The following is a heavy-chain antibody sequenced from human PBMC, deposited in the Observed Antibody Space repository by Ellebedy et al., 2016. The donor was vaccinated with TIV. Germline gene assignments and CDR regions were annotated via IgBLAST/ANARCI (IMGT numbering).Heavy chain of an antibody. CDR2: IYSGGST. D-gene: IGHD4-17*01. J-gene: IGHJ4*02. CDR1: GFTVNNNY. V-gene: IGHV3-53*01. Sequence: GESLKISCAASGFTVNNNYMSWVRQAPGKELEWVSVIYSGGSTYYADSVKGRFTISRDNSKNTLYLQMNSLRAEDTAVYYCAGSPSTGYWGQGTLVTVSS. CDR3: AGSPSTGY.